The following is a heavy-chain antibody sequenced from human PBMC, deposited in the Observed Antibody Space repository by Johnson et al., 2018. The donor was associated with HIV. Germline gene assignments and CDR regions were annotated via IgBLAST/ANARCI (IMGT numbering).Heavy chain of an antibody. CDR1: GFTFSSYA. J-gene: IGHJ3*02. V-gene: IGHV3-30-3*01. CDR2: LSYDGSNK. Sequence: QMLLVESGGDVVQPGRSLRLSCTASGFTFSSYALHWVRQAPGKGLEWVAVLSYDGSNKFYADSVKGRFTISRDNSKNTLYLQMNSLRTEDTAMYYCARESGYFGNPAFDIWGQGTMVTVSS. CDR3: ARESGYFGNPAFDI. D-gene: IGHD5-12*01.